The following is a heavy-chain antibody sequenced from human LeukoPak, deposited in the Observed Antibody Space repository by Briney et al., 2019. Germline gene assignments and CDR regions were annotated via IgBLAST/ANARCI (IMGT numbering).Heavy chain of an antibody. CDR2: IYYSGST. CDR3: ARHPRDCTNGVCYPGGNFDY. V-gene: IGHV4-59*08. J-gene: IGHJ4*02. Sequence: PSETLSLTCTVSGGSISSYYWSWIRQPPGKGLEWIGYIYYSGSTTYNPSLKSRVTISVDTSKNQFSLKLSSVTAADTAVYYCARHPRDCTNGVCYPGGNFDYWGQGTLVTVSS. CDR1: GGSISSYY. D-gene: IGHD2-8*01.